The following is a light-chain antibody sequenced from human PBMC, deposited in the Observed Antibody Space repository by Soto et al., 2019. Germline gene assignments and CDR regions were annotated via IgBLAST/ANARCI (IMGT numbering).Light chain of an antibody. CDR2: SNN. CDR1: SSNIGSNT. Sequence: QSVLTQPPSASGTPGQRVTISCSGSSSNIGSNTVNWYQQLPGTAPKLLIYSNNQRPSGVPGRFSGSKSGTSASPAISGLQSEDEADYYCAAWDDSLNGYVFGTGTKVTVL. J-gene: IGLJ1*01. CDR3: AAWDDSLNGYV. V-gene: IGLV1-44*01.